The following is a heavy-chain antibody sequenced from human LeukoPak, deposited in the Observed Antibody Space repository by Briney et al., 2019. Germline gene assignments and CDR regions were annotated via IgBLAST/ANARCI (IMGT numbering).Heavy chain of an antibody. D-gene: IGHD2-15*01. CDR3: AKELTCSGGSCYSVYFDY. Sequence: GGSLRLSCAASGFTFSTFWTSWVRQAPGKGLECVSTISTRGGSSYYADSVKGRFTISRDNSKNTLYLQMNSLRAEDTAVYYCAKELTCSGGSCYSVYFDYWGQGTLATVSS. J-gene: IGHJ4*02. CDR2: ISTRGGSS. CDR1: GFTFSTFW. V-gene: IGHV3-23*01.